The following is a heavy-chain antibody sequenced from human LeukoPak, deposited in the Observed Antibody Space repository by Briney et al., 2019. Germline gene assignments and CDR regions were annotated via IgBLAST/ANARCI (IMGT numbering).Heavy chain of an antibody. V-gene: IGHV1-69*05. Sequence: SVKVSXKASGGTFSSYAISWVRQAPGQGLEWMGGIIPIFGTANYAQKFQGRVTITTDESTSTAYMELSSLRSEDTAVYYCARGSNWGYYYFDYWGQGTLVTVSS. D-gene: IGHD7-27*01. CDR1: GGTFSSYA. CDR2: IIPIFGTA. CDR3: ARGSNWGYYYFDY. J-gene: IGHJ4*02.